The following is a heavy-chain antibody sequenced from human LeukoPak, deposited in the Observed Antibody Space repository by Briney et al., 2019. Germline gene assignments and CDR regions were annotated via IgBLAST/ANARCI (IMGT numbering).Heavy chain of an antibody. CDR3: ARGLGWEPLPDAFDI. J-gene: IGHJ3*02. D-gene: IGHD1-26*01. Sequence: GGSLRLSCSASGFTFSSYAVHWVRQAPGKGLEYVSGISTNGGSTYYGDSVKGRFTISRDNAEKSLHLQMNNLRVEDTAVYFCARGLGWEPLPDAFDIWGQGTLVTVSS. CDR1: GFTFSSYA. CDR2: ISTNGGST. V-gene: IGHV3-64*04.